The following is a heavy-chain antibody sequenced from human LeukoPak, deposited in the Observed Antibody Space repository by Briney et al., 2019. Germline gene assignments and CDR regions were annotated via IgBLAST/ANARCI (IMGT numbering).Heavy chain of an antibody. CDR1: GFTFSDYY. J-gene: IGHJ4*02. D-gene: IGHD5-24*01. Sequence: GGSLRLSCAASGFTFSDYYMSWIRQAPGKGLEWVSYISYSGDTIYYADSVKGRFTVSRDNAKNSLYLQMNSLRVEDTAVYYCAKVGDGYNLDYWGQGTLVTVSS. CDR3: AKVGDGYNLDY. V-gene: IGHV3-11*01. CDR2: ISYSGDTI.